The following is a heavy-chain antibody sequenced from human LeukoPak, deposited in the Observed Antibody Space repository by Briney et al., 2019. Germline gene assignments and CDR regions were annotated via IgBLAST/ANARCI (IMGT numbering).Heavy chain of an antibody. CDR1: GFTFSSYG. Sequence: GGSLRLSCAASGFTFSSYGMNWVRQAPGKGLEWVADISYSGSNKYYADSVKGRFTISRDNSKNTLYLQMNSLRAENAAVDYSTTDSYDFWGHGTLVIVSS. J-gene: IGHJ4*01. V-gene: IGHV3-30*03. CDR3: TTDSYDF. D-gene: IGHD3/OR15-3a*01. CDR2: ISYSGSNK.